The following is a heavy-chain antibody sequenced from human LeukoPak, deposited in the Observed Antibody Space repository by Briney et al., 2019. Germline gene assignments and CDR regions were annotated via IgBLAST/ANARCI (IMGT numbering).Heavy chain of an antibody. J-gene: IGHJ5*02. CDR3: ARGGRFLEWLSDWFDP. Sequence: ASVKVSCKASGYTFTSYGISWVRQAPGQGLEWMGGIIPIFGTANYAQKFQGRVTITADESTSTAYMELSSLRSEDTAVYYCARGGRFLEWLSDWFDPWGQGTLVTVSS. CDR2: IIPIFGTA. CDR1: GYTFTSYG. D-gene: IGHD3-3*01. V-gene: IGHV1-69*13.